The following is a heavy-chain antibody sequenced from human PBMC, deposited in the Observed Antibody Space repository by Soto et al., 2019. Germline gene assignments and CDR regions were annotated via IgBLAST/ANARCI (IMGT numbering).Heavy chain of an antibody. V-gene: IGHV4-30-4*01. CDR1: GGSISSGDYY. J-gene: IGHJ6*02. CDR2: IYYSGST. D-gene: IGHD5-18*01. CDR3: ARSPYSYGYDYYYGMDV. Sequence: TSETLSLTCTVSGGSISSGDYYWSWIRQPPGKGLEWIGYIYYSGSTYYNPSLKSRVTISVDTSKNQFSLKLGSVTAADTAVYYCARSPYSYGYDYYYGMDVWGQGTTVTVSS.